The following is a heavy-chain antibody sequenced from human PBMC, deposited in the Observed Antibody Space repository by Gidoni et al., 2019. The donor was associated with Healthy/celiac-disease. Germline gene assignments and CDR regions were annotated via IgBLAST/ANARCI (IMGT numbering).Heavy chain of an antibody. CDR2: INSDGSST. Sequence: EVQLVESGGGLVQPGGSLSLSCAASGFPFSSYWLHWVRQALGKGLVWVSRINSDGSSTSYEDSVKGRFTISRDNAKNTLYLQMNSLRAEDTAVYYCARTERHLEWLLTQPYYYYYMDVWGKGTTVTVSS. CDR3: ARTERHLEWLLTQPYYYYYMDV. D-gene: IGHD3-3*01. V-gene: IGHV3-74*01. J-gene: IGHJ6*03. CDR1: GFPFSSYW.